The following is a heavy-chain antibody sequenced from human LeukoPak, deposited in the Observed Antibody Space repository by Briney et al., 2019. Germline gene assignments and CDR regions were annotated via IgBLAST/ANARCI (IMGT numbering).Heavy chain of an antibody. V-gene: IGHV3-53*01. D-gene: IGHD1-14*01. CDR2: LYSDGNT. CDR1: GFTVITND. CDR3: SRGVEPLAANTLAY. Sequence: GGSLRLSCAASGFTVITNDMTWVRQAPGKGLEWVSVLYSDGNTKYADSVQGRFTISRDNSKNTLYLEMNSLSPDDTAVYYCSRGVEPLAANTLAYWGQGTLVTVSS. J-gene: IGHJ4*02.